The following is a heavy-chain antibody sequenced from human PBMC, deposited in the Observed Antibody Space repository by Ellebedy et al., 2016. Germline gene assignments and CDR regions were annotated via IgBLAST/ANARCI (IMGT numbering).Heavy chain of an antibody. CDR2: MYSDTDI. CDR3: ARIYTSREIDH. Sequence: GGSLRLSCAASGLTLSVNYMTWVRQAPGQGLEWVSVMYSDTDIYYAESVRGRFTISRDDSKNTLYLQTDRLSGDDSAIYYCARIYTSREIDHWGQGTLVIVSS. CDR1: GLTLSVNY. V-gene: IGHV3-53*01. D-gene: IGHD2-2*01. J-gene: IGHJ4*02.